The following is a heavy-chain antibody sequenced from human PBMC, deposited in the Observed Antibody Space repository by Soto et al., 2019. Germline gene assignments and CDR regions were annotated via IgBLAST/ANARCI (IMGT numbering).Heavy chain of an antibody. J-gene: IGHJ4*02. Sequence: PSETLSLTCAVYGGSFSDFSWSWIRQSPGKGLEWIGEINPGAITNYNPSLKTRVTMSLDTANNQFSLKLSSVTAADTAVYYCARGLYSSKRYDYWGQGTLVTVSS. CDR1: GGSFSDFS. D-gene: IGHD6-13*01. V-gene: IGHV4-34*01. CDR2: INPGAIT. CDR3: ARGLYSSKRYDY.